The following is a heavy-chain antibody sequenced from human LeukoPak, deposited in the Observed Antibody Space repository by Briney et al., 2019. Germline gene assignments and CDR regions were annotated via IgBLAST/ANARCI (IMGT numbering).Heavy chain of an antibody. J-gene: IGHJ4*02. CDR3: ARSGHIAEAGRIDC. D-gene: IGHD6-13*01. CDR1: GFSFSDYY. V-gene: IGHV3-11*01. CDR2: ITSTGGTI. Sequence: GGSLRLSCAASGFSFSDYYMSWIRQAPGKGLEWVSYITSTGGTIYYADSVKGRFTISRDNAKNSLYLQMNSLRVEDTAVYYCARSGHIAEAGRIDCWGQGILVTVSA.